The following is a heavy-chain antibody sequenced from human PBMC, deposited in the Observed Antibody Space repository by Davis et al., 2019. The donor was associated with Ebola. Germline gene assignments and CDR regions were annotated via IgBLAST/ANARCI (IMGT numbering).Heavy chain of an antibody. V-gene: IGHV4-34*01. Sequence: MPGGSLRLSCAVYGGSFSGYYWSWIRQPPGKGLEWIGEINHSGSTNYNPSLKSRVTISVDTSKNQFSLNLISVTAADTAVYYCARGARYRSAWYDYWGQGTLVFVSS. D-gene: IGHD6-19*01. CDR2: INHSGST. CDR1: GGSFSGYY. J-gene: IGHJ4*02. CDR3: ARGARYRSAWYDY.